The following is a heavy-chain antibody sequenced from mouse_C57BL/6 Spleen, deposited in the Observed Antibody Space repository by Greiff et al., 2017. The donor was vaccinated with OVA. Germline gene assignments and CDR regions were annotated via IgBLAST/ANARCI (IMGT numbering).Heavy chain of an antibody. D-gene: IGHD4-1*01. J-gene: IGHJ2*01. Sequence: EVQLQQSGPELVKPGASVKIPCKASGYTFTDYNMDWVKQSHGKSLEWIGDINPSNGGTIYNQKFKGKATLTVDKSSSTAYMELRSLTSEDTAVYYCARNWDFDYWGQGTTLTVSS. V-gene: IGHV1-18*01. CDR1: GYTFTDYN. CDR2: INPSNGGT. CDR3: ARNWDFDY.